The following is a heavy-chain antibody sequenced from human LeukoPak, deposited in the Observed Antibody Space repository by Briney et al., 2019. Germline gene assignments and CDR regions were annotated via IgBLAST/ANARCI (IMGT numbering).Heavy chain of an antibody. D-gene: IGHD3-22*01. V-gene: IGHV4-39*01. CDR1: GGSISSSSYY. Sequence: KASETLSLTCTVSGGSISSSSYYWGWIRQPPGKGLEWIGSIYYSGSTYYNPSLKSRVTISVDTSKNQFSLKLSSVTAADTAVYYCARHGYDSSGYYGLRYYFDYWGQGTLVTVST. J-gene: IGHJ4*02. CDR3: ARHGYDSSGYYGLRYYFDY. CDR2: IYYSGST.